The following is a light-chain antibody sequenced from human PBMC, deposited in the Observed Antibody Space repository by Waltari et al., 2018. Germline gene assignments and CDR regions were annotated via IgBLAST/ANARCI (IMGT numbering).Light chain of an antibody. Sequence: VLTQSPAPLSLSPGEPATLSCRARQSVYTFLAWYQQKPGQAPRLLIYHTSKRATGTPARFSGSGSGTDFTLTISSREPEDSAVYFCQQRANWPPLTFGGGTKVEIK. J-gene: IGKJ4*01. CDR2: HTS. CDR3: QQRANWPPLT. V-gene: IGKV3-11*01. CDR1: QSVYTF.